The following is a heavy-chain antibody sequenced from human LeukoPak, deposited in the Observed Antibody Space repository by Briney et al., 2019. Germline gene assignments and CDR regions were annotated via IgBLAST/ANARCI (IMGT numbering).Heavy chain of an antibody. CDR1: GFTFSSYW. V-gene: IGHV3-7*01. CDR2: IKQDGSEK. Sequence: GGSLRLSCAASGFTFSSYWMSWVRQAPGKGPEWVANIKQDGSEKYYVDSVKGRFTISRDNAKNSLYLQMNSLRAEDTAVYYCATSVGDGYDSNWGQGTLVTVSS. CDR3: ATSVGDGYDSN. D-gene: IGHD5-12*01. J-gene: IGHJ4*02.